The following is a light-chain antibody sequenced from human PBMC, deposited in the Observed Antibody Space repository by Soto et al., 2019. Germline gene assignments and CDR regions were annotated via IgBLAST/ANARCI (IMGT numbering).Light chain of an antibody. J-gene: IGLJ1*01. CDR3: CSFTSITTYV. Sequence: QSVLTQPASVSVSLGQSITISCTGTSRDVGAYNYVSWYQQQPGKAPKLMISEVSNRPSGVSNRFSGSKSGNTASLIISGLQAEDEADYYCCSFTSITTYVFGTGPKVTVL. V-gene: IGLV2-14*01. CDR1: SRDVGAYNY. CDR2: EVS.